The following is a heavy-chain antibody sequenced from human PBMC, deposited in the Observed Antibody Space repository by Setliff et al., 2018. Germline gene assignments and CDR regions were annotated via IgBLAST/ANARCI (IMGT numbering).Heavy chain of an antibody. CDR1: GGSISSGNYY. CDR2: IYYSGST. Sequence: PSETLSLTCMVSGGSISSGNYYWGLIRQPPGKGLEWVATIYYSGSTYSNPSLKSRLIISVDAPDNQFSVKLSSVTAADTAVYYCARHKSNGSGSYPSLYMDVWGKGIMVTVSS. J-gene: IGHJ6*03. D-gene: IGHD3-10*01. V-gene: IGHV4-39*01. CDR3: ARHKSNGSGSYPSLYMDV.